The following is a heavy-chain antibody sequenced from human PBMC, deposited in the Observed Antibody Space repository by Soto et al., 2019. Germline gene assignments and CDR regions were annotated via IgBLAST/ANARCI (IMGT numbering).Heavy chain of an antibody. D-gene: IGHD3-3*01. V-gene: IGHV1-3*01. Sequence: ASVKVSCKAAGYTFTSYAMHWVRQAPGQRLEWMGWINDGNGNTKYSQKFQGRVTITRDTSASTAYMELSSLRSEDTDVYYCAREGPARDYGFWSGSKPRYYYGMDVWGQGTTVTVSS. CDR3: AREGPARDYGFWSGSKPRYYYGMDV. J-gene: IGHJ6*02. CDR2: INDGNGNT. CDR1: GYTFTSYA.